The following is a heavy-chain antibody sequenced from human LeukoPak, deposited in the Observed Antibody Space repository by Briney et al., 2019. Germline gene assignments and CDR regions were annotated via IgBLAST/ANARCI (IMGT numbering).Heavy chain of an antibody. V-gene: IGHV3-7*01. CDR2: IKEDGSEK. CDR1: GFTFSSYW. CDR3: ARDRSRCYY. Sequence: PGGSLRLSCAASGFTFSSYWTSWVRQAPGKGLEWVATIKEDGSEKYYVDSVKGRFTISRDNAKNSLYLQMNSLRAEDTAVYYCARDRSRCYYWGQGTLVTVSS. J-gene: IGHJ4*02.